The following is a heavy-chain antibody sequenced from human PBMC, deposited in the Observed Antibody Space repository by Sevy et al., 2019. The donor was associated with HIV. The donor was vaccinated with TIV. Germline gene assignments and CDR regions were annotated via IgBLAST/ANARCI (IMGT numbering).Heavy chain of an antibody. CDR1: GGSISSYY. D-gene: IGHD3-22*01. Sequence: SETLSLTCTVSGGSISSYYWSWIRQPPGKGLEWIGYIYYSGSTNYNPSLKSRVTISVDTSKNQLSLKLSSVTAADTAVYYCARALYYYDSSGYYPWGQGTLVTVSS. CDR2: IYYSGST. V-gene: IGHV4-59*01. J-gene: IGHJ5*02. CDR3: ARALYYYDSSGYYP.